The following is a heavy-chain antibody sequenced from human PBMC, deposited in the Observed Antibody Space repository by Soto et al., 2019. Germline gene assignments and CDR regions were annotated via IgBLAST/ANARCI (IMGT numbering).Heavy chain of an antibody. CDR1: GGSFSGYY. D-gene: IGHD5-18*01. CDR2: INHSGST. CDR3: ARGGSAMVTGYYYGMDV. J-gene: IGHJ6*02. Sequence: TSETLSLTCAVYGGSFSGYYWSWIRQPPGKGLEWIGEINHSGSTNYNPSLKSRVTISVDTSKNQFSLKLSSVTAADTAVYYCARGGSAMVTGYYYGMDVWGQGTTVTV. V-gene: IGHV4-34*01.